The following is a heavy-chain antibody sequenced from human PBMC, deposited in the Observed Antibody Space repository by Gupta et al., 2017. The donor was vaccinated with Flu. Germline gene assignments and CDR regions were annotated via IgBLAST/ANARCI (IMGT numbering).Heavy chain of an antibody. J-gene: IGHJ2*01. CDR3: ARLSEDSSSWPYWYFDL. V-gene: IGHV4-59*08. D-gene: IGHD6-13*01. CDR1: GGSISSYY. Sequence: QVQLQESGPGLVKPSETLSLTCTVSGGSISSYYWSWIRQPPGKGLEWIGYIYYSGSTNYNPSLKSRVTISVDTSKNQFSLKLSSVTAADTAVYYCARLSEDSSSWPYWYFDLWGRGTLVTVSS. CDR2: IYYSGST.